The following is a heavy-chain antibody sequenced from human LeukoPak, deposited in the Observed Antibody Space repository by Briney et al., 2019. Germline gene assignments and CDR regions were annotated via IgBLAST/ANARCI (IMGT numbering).Heavy chain of an antibody. D-gene: IGHD3-3*01. Sequence: SETLSLTCTVSGGSISSYYWSWIRQPPGKGMEWIGYIYYSGSTNYNLSLKSRVTISVDTSKNQFSLKLSSVTAADTAVYYCARHPRRLRFLEWLFDWGQGTLVTVSS. CDR2: IYYSGST. CDR3: ARHPRRLRFLEWLFD. CDR1: GGSISSYY. J-gene: IGHJ4*02. V-gene: IGHV4-59*01.